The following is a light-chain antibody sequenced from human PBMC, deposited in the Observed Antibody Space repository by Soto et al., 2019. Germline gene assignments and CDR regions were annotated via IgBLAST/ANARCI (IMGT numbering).Light chain of an antibody. V-gene: IGKV1-39*01. CDR3: HQTYSIPNT. CDR2: DAS. CDR1: QTIDSH. Sequence: MQMTQSPSSLSASVGDRVTITCRTSQTIDSHLSWYQQKPGKAPKLLIYDASNLQSGVPSTFSGGGSGTVFILTIASLQPEDFATYFCHQTYSIPNTFGQGTKLEIK. J-gene: IGKJ2*01.